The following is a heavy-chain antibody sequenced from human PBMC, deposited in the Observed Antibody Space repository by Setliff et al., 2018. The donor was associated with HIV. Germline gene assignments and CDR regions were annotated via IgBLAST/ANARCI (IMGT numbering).Heavy chain of an antibody. CDR1: GGSFINYY. V-gene: IGHV4-34*01. CDR3: ARGPVVVIPAPRWRWFDP. J-gene: IGHJ5*02. Sequence: SETLSLTCAVYGGSFINYYWSWIRQSPGKGLEWIGEITHSGSTNYNPSLKSRVTISVDTSKNQFSLKLTSVAAADTAAYYCARGPVVVIPAPRWRWFDPWGRGTLGTAPQ. D-gene: IGHD2-2*01. CDR2: ITHSGST.